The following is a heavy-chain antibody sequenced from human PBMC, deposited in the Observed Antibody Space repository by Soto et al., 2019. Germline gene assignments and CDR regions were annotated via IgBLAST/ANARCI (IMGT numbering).Heavy chain of an antibody. D-gene: IGHD6-13*01. V-gene: IGHV4-34*01. CDR3: ARAQRRSSSYYYYYGMDV. Sequence: SETLSLTCAVYGGSFSGYDWSWIRQPPGKVLEWIGEINHSGSTNYNPSLKSRVTISVDTSKNQLSLKLSSVTAADTAVYYCARAQRRSSSYYYYYGMDVWGQGTTVTV. CDR1: GGSFSGYD. J-gene: IGHJ6*02. CDR2: INHSGST.